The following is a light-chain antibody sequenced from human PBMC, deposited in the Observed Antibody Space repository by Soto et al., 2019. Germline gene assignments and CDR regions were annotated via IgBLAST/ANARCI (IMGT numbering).Light chain of an antibody. CDR2: GAS. V-gene: IGKV3-15*01. CDR1: QSVSSN. Sequence: EVVLTQSPATLSVSPGERATLSCRASQSVSSNLAWYQQKPGQAPRLRIYGASTRATGIPARFSGSGSGTDFTLTISSLQSEDFAVYYCQQYDNWPWTFGQGTKVDIK. J-gene: IGKJ1*01. CDR3: QQYDNWPWT.